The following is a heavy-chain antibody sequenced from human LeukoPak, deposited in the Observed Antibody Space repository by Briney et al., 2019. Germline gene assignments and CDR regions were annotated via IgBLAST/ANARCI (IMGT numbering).Heavy chain of an antibody. CDR2: ISFDGSDK. CDR3: VKDMTLQIEKNYYLGYFEY. Sequence: PGGSLRLSCAASAFAFNISGMHWVRQTPGKRLEWVAVISFDGSDKQYGTSVEGRFTVSRDNSKDTVYLQMNSLRPEDTALYYCVKDMTLQIEKNYYLGYFEYWGQGTLVTVSS. D-gene: IGHD2/OR15-2a*01. V-gene: IGHV3-30*18. J-gene: IGHJ4*02. CDR1: AFAFNISG.